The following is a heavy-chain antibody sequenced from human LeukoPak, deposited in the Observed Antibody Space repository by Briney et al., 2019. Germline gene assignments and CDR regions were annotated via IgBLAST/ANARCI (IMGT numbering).Heavy chain of an antibody. J-gene: IGHJ4*02. CDR3: ARHGLGDGYNDY. CDR2: IYTSGST. CDR1: GGSISSYY. V-gene: IGHV4-4*09. Sequence: SETLSHTCTVSGGSISSYYWSWIRQPPGKGLEWIGYIYTSGSTNYNPSLKSRVTISVDTSKNQFSLKLSSVTAADTAVYYCARHGLGDGYNDYWGQGTLVTVSS. D-gene: IGHD5-24*01.